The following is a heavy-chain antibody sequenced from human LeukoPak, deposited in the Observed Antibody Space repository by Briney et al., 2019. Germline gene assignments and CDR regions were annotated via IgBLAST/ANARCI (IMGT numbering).Heavy chain of an antibody. J-gene: IGHJ4*02. CDR2: IYTSGST. V-gene: IGHV4-61*02. CDR3: AREVDFDYSDYYFDY. CDR1: GGSISSGSDY. D-gene: IGHD4-11*01. Sequence: PSETLSLTCTVSGGSISSGSDYWSWIRRPAGKGLEWIGRIYTSGSTNYNPSLNSRVTIAVDTSKNQFSLKLRSVTAADTAVYYCAREVDFDYSDYYFDYWGQGTLVTVSS.